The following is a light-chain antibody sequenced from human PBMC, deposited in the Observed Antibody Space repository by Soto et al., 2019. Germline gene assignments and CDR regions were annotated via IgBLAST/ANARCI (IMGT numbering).Light chain of an antibody. CDR2: DAS. V-gene: IGKV3-15*01. CDR1: QNVYNN. CDR3: QQCRNWPLT. J-gene: IGKJ4*01. Sequence: LVRTQSPATLSVSPGEGATLSCKASQNVYNNLAWYQQRPGQPPRLLIYDASTRATGISARFSGSGYGTEFTLTISSLQSEDFAVYFCQQCRNWPLTFGGGTKV.